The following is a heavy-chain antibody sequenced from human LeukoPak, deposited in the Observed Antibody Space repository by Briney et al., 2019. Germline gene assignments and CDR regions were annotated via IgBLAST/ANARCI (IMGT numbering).Heavy chain of an antibody. J-gene: IGHJ4*02. Sequence: GGSLRLSCAASGFTVSSNYVSWVRQAPGKGLEWVSVIYSGGSTYYADSVKGRFTISRDNSKNTLYLQMNSLRAEDTAVYLCATADLMVTTSIWALGYWGQGTLVTVSS. CDR3: ATADLMVTTSIWALGY. CDR2: IYSGGST. CDR1: GFTVSSNY. D-gene: IGHD4-17*01. V-gene: IGHV3-53*01.